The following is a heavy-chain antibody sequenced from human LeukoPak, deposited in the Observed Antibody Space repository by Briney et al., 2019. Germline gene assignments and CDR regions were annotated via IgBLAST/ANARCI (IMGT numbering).Heavy chain of an antibody. J-gene: IGHJ3*02. D-gene: IGHD6-13*01. CDR2: ISWNSGSI. CDR3: AKSSIAAAVGDAFDI. V-gene: IGHV3-9*03. CDR1: GFTFDDYT. Sequence: PPGGSLRLSCEGSGFTFDDYTMHWVRQAPGKGLEWVSGISWNSGSIGYADSVKGRFTISRDNAKNSLYLQTNSLRAEDMALYYCAKSSIAAAVGDAFDIWGQGTMVTVSS.